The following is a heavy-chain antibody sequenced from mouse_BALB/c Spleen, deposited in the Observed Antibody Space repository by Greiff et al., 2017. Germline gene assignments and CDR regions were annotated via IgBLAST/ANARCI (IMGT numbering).Heavy chain of an antibody. CDR1: GFTFTDYY. CDR3: ARDAVWGGAMDY. V-gene: IGHV7-3*02. D-gene: IGHD2-10*02. CDR2: IRNKANGYTT. Sequence: EVKLVESGGGLVQPGGSLRLSCATSGFTFTDYYMSWVRQPPGKALEWLGFIRNKANGYTTEYSASVKGRFTISRDNSQSILYLQMNTLRAEDSATYYCARDAVWGGAMDYWGQGTSVTVSS. J-gene: IGHJ4*01.